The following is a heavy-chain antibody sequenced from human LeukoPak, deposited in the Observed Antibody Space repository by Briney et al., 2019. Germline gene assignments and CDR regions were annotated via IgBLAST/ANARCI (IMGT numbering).Heavy chain of an antibody. V-gene: IGHV4-34*01. CDR3: ARGGYITIFGVVIRAPYYFDY. D-gene: IGHD3-3*01. CDR1: GGSFSGYY. CDR2: INHSGST. J-gene: IGHJ4*02. Sequence: SETLSLTCAVYGGSFSGYYWSWIRQPPGKGLEWIGEINHSGSTNYNPSLKSRVTISVDTSKNQFSLKLSSVTAADTAVYYCARGGYITIFGVVIRAPYYFDYWGQGTLDTVSS.